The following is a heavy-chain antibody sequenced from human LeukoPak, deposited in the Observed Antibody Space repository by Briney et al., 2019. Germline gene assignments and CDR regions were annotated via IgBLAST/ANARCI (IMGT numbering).Heavy chain of an antibody. D-gene: IGHD4-17*01. V-gene: IGHV3-48*03. J-gene: IGHJ4*02. Sequence: GGSLRLSCAASGFTFSSYAMNWVRQAPGKGLEWVSYISSSGSTIYYADSVKGRFTISRDNAKNSLYLQMNSLRAEDTAVYYCARDRDYGDQFDYWGQGTLVTVSS. CDR2: ISSSGSTI. CDR3: ARDRDYGDQFDY. CDR1: GFTFSSYA.